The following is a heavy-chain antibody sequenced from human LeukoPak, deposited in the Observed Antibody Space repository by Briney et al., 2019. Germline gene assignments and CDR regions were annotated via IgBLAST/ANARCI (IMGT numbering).Heavy chain of an antibody. Sequence: PSETLSLTCAVSGGSISSGGYYWSWIRQHPGKGLEWIGYIYYSGSTYYNPSLKSRVTISVDTSKNQFSLKLSSVTAADTAVYYCAREIAAAGRTWLDPWGQGTLVTVSS. CDR2: IYYSGST. D-gene: IGHD6-13*01. J-gene: IGHJ5*02. CDR3: AREIAAAGRTWLDP. V-gene: IGHV4-31*11. CDR1: GGSISSGGYY.